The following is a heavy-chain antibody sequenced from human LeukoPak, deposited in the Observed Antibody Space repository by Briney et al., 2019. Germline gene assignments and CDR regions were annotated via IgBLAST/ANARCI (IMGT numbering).Heavy chain of an antibody. V-gene: IGHV4-59*01. CDR3: ARAGSGYSFDS. Sequence: SETLSLTCTVPGGSISSYYWSWIRQPPEKELEWIGYIYNSGSTNYNPSLKSRVTISVDTSKNQFSLKLSSATAADTAVYYCARAGSGYSFDSWGQGTLVTVSS. CDR1: GGSISSYY. J-gene: IGHJ4*02. CDR2: IYNSGST. D-gene: IGHD3-3*01.